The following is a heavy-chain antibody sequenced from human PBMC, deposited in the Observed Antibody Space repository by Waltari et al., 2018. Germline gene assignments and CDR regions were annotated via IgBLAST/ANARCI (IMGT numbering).Heavy chain of an antibody. V-gene: IGHV4-59*01. CDR1: GGSISSYY. CDR3: ARHPAAAYYFDY. J-gene: IGHJ4*02. CDR2: IYYSGST. Sequence: QVQLQESGPGLVKPSETLSLTCTVSGGSISSYYWSWIRQPPGKGLEWIGYIYYSGSTNHNPSLNSRVPISVDTSKNQFSLKLSSVTAADTAVYYCARHPAAAYYFDYLGQGTLVTVSS. D-gene: IGHD6-13*01.